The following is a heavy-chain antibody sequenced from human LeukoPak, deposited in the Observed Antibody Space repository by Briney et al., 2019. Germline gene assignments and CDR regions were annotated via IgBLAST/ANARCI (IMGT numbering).Heavy chain of an antibody. J-gene: IGHJ4*02. Sequence: GASVKVSCKASGYTFTSYYMHRVRQAPGQGLEWMGIINPSGGTTSYAQKFQGRVTMTRDMSTSTVYMELSSLRSEDTAVYYCARDGSSGWYGDYWGQGTLVTVSS. CDR1: GYTFTSYY. D-gene: IGHD6-19*01. V-gene: IGHV1-46*01. CDR2: INPSGGTT. CDR3: ARDGSSGWYGDY.